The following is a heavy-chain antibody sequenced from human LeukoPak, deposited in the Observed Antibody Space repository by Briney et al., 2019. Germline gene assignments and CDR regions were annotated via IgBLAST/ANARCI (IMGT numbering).Heavy chain of an antibody. V-gene: IGHV3-48*03. Sequence: PGGSLRLSCAASGFTFSSYEMNWVRQAPGKGLERVSYISNSGSTIYYADSVKGGFTISGDNAKNSLYLQMTSLRVEDTAVYYCARDCGGGSWYGPYDAFEIWGQGTMVTVSS. CDR2: ISNSGSTI. CDR3: ARDCGGGSWYGPYDAFEI. CDR1: GFTFSSYE. J-gene: IGHJ3*02. D-gene: IGHD2-15*01.